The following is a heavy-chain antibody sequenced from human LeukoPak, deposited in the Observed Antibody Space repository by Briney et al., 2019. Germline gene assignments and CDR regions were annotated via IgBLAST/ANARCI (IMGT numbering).Heavy chain of an antibody. J-gene: IGHJ5*02. CDR1: GGSISSSSYY. CDR2: IYYSGST. V-gene: IGHV4-39*01. D-gene: IGHD2-15*01. Sequence: SETLSLTCTVSGGSISSSSYYWGWIRQPPGMGLEWIGSIYYSGSTYYNPSLKSRVTISVDTSKNQFSLKLSSVTAADTAVYYCARLGYCSGGSCYNSNWFDPWGQGTLVTVSS. CDR3: ARLGYCSGGSCYNSNWFDP.